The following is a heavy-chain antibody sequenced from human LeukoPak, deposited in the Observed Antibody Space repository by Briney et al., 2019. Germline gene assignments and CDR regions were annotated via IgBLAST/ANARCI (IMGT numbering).Heavy chain of an antibody. CDR2: ISGSGGST. D-gene: IGHD3-22*01. Sequence: PGGSLRLSCAASGFTFSSYAMSWVRQAPGKGLEWVSAISGSGGSTYYADSVKGRFTISRDNSKNTLYLQTNSLRAEETAVCYCAKDPFFYVSRVPVGAFDIWGQGTMVTVSS. CDR1: GFTFSSYA. J-gene: IGHJ3*02. V-gene: IGHV3-23*01. CDR3: AKDPFFYVSRVPVGAFDI.